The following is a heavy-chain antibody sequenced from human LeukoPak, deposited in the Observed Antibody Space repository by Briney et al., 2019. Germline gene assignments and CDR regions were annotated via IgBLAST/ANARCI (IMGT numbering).Heavy chain of an antibody. CDR1: GGSFSGYY. D-gene: IGHD3-10*01. Sequence: SETLSLTCAVYGGSFSGYYWSWIRQPPGKGLEWIGEISHGGSTNYNPSLKSRVTISVDTSKNQFSLKLSFVTAADTAVYYCARVYYYGSGSYYNDYWGQGTLVTVSS. CDR3: ARVYYYGSGSYYNDY. CDR2: ISHGGST. J-gene: IGHJ4*02. V-gene: IGHV4-34*01.